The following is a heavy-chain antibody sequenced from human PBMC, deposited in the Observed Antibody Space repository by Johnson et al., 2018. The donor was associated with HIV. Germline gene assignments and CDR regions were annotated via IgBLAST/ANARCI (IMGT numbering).Heavy chain of an antibody. CDR1: GFTFSSYA. CDR3: AREQGQQLVPDAFDI. Sequence: EVQLVESGGGLVQPGGSLRLSCAASGFTFSSYAMSWVRQAPGKGLEWVANIKQDGREKYYVDSVKGRFTISRDNAKNSLYLQMNSLRAEDTAVYYCAREQGQQLVPDAFDIWGQGTMVTVSS. V-gene: IGHV3-7*01. CDR2: IKQDGREK. D-gene: IGHD6-13*01. J-gene: IGHJ3*02.